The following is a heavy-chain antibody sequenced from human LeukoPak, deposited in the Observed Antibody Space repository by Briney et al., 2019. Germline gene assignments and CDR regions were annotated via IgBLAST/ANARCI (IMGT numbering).Heavy chain of an antibody. V-gene: IGHV3-23*01. J-gene: IGHJ6*03. Sequence: PGGTLRLSCAASGFTFSTYGMNWVRQAPGKGLEWVSGISPSGGITYYTDSVKGRFTISRDNSKHTVSLQMNSLRAEDTAVYYCAKFTSVGFWSGSYYMDVWGKGTTVTVSS. CDR1: GFTFSTYG. CDR2: ISPSGGIT. CDR3: AKFTSVGFWSGSYYMDV. D-gene: IGHD3-3*01.